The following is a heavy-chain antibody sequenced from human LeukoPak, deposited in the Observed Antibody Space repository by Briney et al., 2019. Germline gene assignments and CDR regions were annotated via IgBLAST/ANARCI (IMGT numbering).Heavy chain of an antibody. CDR2: IYPGDSDA. Sequence: GESLKISCKGSGYSFTNYWIGWVRQMPGKGLKWMGIIYPGDSDARYSPSFQGQVTISADKSISTAYLQWSSLKASDTATYSXARRRDLYSGSYYPFDYWGQGTLVTVSS. J-gene: IGHJ4*02. V-gene: IGHV5-51*01. CDR1: GYSFTNYW. D-gene: IGHD1-26*01. CDR3: ARRRDLYSGSYYPFDY.